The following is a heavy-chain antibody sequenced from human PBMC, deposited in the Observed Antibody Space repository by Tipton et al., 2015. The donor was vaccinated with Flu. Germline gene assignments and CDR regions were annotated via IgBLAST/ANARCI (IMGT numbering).Heavy chain of an antibody. Sequence: QLVQSGAEVKKPGASVKVSCKASGYTFTSYGISWVRQAPGQGLEWMGWISAYNGNTNYAQKLQGRVTMTTDTSTSTAYMELRSLRSDDTAVYYCARADVVVIAVEYYAGMDVGGQGTTITVSS. CDR2: ISAYNGNT. V-gene: IGHV1-18*01. CDR1: GYTFTSYG. D-gene: IGHD2-21*01. CDR3: ARADVVVIAVEYYAGMDV. J-gene: IGHJ6*02.